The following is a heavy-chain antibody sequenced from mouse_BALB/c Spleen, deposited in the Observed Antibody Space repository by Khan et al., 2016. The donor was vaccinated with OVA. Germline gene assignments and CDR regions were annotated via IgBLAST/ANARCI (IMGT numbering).Heavy chain of an antibody. CDR3: VRDGAYHRSDGWFAY. J-gene: IGHJ3*01. V-gene: IGHV1-4*01. Sequence: VQLQESGAELARPGASVKMSCKASGYTFTSYTIHWIKKRPGQGLEWIGYINPSNDYTNYNQKFKDKATLTTDKSSTTAYLRLSSLTSDDSAVYNCVRDGAYHRSDGWFAYWGQGTLVTVSA. D-gene: IGHD2-14*01. CDR1: GYTFTSYT. CDR2: INPSNDYT.